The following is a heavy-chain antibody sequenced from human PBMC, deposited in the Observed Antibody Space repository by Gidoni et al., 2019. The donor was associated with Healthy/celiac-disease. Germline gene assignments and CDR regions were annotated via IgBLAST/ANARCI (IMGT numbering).Heavy chain of an antibody. Sequence: QAQLQESGPGLVKPSQTLSLTCTVSGGSISSGGYYWSWIRQHPGKGLEWIGYISSSGSTYYNPSLKSRVTISVDTSKNQFSLKLSSVTAADTAVYYCAREKGVVVPAAGWFDPWGQGTLVTVSS. CDR1: GGSISSGGYY. D-gene: IGHD2-2*01. J-gene: IGHJ5*02. CDR2: ISSSGST. V-gene: IGHV4-31*03. CDR3: AREKGVVVPAAGWFDP.